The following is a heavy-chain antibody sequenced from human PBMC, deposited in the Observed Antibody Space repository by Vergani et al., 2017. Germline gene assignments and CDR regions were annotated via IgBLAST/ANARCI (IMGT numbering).Heavy chain of an antibody. V-gene: IGHV3-33*01. CDR2: IWYDGSYK. CDR1: GITFSSYG. J-gene: IGHJ4*02. D-gene: IGHD6-13*01. CDR3: ARDQGWQQLALTLDY. Sequence: QVQLVESGGGVVQPGRSLRVSCAASGITFSSYGMHWVRQAPGKGLEWVAIIWYDGSYKYYADSVKGRFTIYRDNSKNTLYLQMNSLRDEDTAVYYCARDQGWQQLALTLDYWGQGTLVTVSS.